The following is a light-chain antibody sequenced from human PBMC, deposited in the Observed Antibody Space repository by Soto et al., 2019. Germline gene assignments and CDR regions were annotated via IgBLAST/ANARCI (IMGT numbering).Light chain of an antibody. CDR2: DAS. J-gene: IGKJ5*01. CDR3: HQYDSLPPT. Sequence: DIQMTQSPSTLSASVGDRVIITCRASQSISSWLAWYQQKPGKAPKLLIYDASSLESGVPSRFSGSGSRTHFSFTITSLQPDDFATYYCHQYDSLPPTFGLGTRLEIK. CDR1: QSISSW. V-gene: IGKV1-5*01.